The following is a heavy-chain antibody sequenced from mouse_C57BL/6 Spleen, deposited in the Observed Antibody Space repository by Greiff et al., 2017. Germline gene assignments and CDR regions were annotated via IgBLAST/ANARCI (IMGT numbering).Heavy chain of an antibody. CDR1: GYTFTSYT. V-gene: IGHV1-4*01. Sequence: VQLQQSGAELARPGASVKMSCKASGYTFTSYTMHWVKQRPGQGLEWIGNINPSSGYTKYTQKVKDKATLTADKSSSTAYMQLSSLTSEDTAVYYCARSSLADWTFDVWGTGTTVTVSS. CDR2: INPSSGYT. J-gene: IGHJ1*03. CDR3: ARSSLADWTFDV. D-gene: IGHD6-1*01.